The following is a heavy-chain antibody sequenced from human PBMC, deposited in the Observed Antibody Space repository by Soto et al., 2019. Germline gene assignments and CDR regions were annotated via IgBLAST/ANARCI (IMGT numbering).Heavy chain of an antibody. Sequence: SLLLSCAASGFTFSSYAMHWVRQAPGKGLEWVAVISYDGSNKYYADSVKGRFTISRDNSKNTLYLQMHSLRAEDTAVYYCTSPDDGYNSQLDYWGQGTLVTVSS. V-gene: IGHV3-30-3*01. CDR2: ISYDGSNK. D-gene: IGHD5-12*01. CDR1: GFTFSSYA. J-gene: IGHJ4*01. CDR3: TSPDDGYNSQLDY.